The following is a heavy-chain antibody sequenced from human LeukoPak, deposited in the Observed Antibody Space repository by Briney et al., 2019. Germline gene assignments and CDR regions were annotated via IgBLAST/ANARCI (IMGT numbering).Heavy chain of an antibody. CDR1: GFTFSDYY. CDR3: ARVGVSSGWYVDFDY. Sequence: GGSLRLSCAASGFTFSDYYMSWIRQTPGKGLEWISNIGNRGTLIYYADSVKGRFTISRDNTKNSLYLQMNSLRVEDTAVYYCARVGVSSGWYVDFDYWGQGALVTVSS. CDR2: IGNRGTLI. V-gene: IGHV3-11*01. D-gene: IGHD6-19*01. J-gene: IGHJ4*02.